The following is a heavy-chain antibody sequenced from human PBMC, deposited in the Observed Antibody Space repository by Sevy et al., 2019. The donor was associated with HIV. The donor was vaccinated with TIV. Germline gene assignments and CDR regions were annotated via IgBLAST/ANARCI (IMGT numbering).Heavy chain of an antibody. CDR3: ARGVLVVAATHYYYMDV. CDR1: GGTFSSYA. CDR2: IIPIFGTA. Sequence: ASVKVSCKASGGTFSSYAISWVRQAPGQGLEWMGGIIPIFGTANYAQKFQGRVTITADESTSTAYMELSSLRSEDTAVYYCARGVLVVAATHYYYMDVWGKGTTVTVSS. D-gene: IGHD2-15*01. J-gene: IGHJ6*03. V-gene: IGHV1-69*13.